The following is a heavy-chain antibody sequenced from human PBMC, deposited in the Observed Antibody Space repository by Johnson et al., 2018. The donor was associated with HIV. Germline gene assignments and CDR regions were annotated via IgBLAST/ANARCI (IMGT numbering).Heavy chain of an antibody. CDR3: TRDQRPIYNFWSGLAGDAFDI. J-gene: IGHJ3*02. CDR2: INWNGGST. D-gene: IGHD3-3*01. V-gene: IGHV3-20*04. Sequence: VQLVESGGGLVKPGGSLRLSCAASGFTFDDYAMHWVSQAPGKGLESVSGINWNGGSTGYADAVKGRLTISRYDAKNSLYLQMNSLKTEDTAVYYCTRDQRPIYNFWSGLAGDAFDIWGQGTMVTVSS. CDR1: GFTFDDYA.